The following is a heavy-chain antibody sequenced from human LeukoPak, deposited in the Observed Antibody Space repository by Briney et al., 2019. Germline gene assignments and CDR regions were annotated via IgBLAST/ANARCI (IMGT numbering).Heavy chain of an antibody. D-gene: IGHD6-13*01. CDR3: ASAEQPRPGAFDI. CDR2: IYYSGST. V-gene: IGHV4-59*01. J-gene: IGHJ3*02. Sequence: SETLSLTCTVSGGSISSYYWSWIRQPPGKGLEWIGCIYYSGSTNYNPSLKSRVTISVDTSKNQFSLKLSSVTAADTAVYYCASAEQPRPGAFDIWGQGTMVTVSS. CDR1: GGSISSYY.